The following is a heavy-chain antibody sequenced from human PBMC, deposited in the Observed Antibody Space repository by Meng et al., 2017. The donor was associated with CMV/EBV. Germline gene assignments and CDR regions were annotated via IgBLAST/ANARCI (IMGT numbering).Heavy chain of an antibody. Sequence: SVKVSCKASGGTFSSYAISWVRQAPGQGLEWMGGIIPIFGTANYARKFQGRVTITTDESTSTAYMELSSLRSEDTAVYYCARASGIAGYYYYGMDVWGQGTTVTVSS. J-gene: IGHJ6*02. CDR1: GGTFSSYA. D-gene: IGHD6-13*01. CDR3: ARASGIAGYYYYGMDV. V-gene: IGHV1-69*05. CDR2: IIPIFGTA.